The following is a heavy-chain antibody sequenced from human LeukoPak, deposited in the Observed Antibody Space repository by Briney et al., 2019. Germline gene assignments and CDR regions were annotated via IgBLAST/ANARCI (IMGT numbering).Heavy chain of an antibody. Sequence: GSLRLSCAASGFTFSSYAMHWVRQAPGKGLEWVAVISYDGSNKYYADSVKGRFTISRDNSRNTLYLQMNSLRAEDTAVYYCAKDSSGYYLGFDFDYWGQGTLVTVSS. D-gene: IGHD3-22*01. CDR3: AKDSSGYYLGFDFDY. V-gene: IGHV3-30-3*02. CDR1: GFTFSSYA. CDR2: ISYDGSNK. J-gene: IGHJ4*02.